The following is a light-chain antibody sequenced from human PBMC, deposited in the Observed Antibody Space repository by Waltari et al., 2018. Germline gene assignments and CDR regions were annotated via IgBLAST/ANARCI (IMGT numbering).Light chain of an antibody. CDR1: SSDVGHYNL. Sequence: QSALTQPASVSGSPGQSITISCTGTSSDVGHYNLVSWYQQHPGKAPQLIICEGSKRPSGVSNRFSGSKFGNTASLTISGLQAEDEADYYCCSYAAYSPVLFGGGTKVTVL. CDR3: CSYAAYSPVL. J-gene: IGLJ2*01. V-gene: IGLV2-23*01. CDR2: EGS.